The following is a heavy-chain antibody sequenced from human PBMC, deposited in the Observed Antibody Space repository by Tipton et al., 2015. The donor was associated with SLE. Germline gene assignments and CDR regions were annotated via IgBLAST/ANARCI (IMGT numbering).Heavy chain of an antibody. J-gene: IGHJ5*02. CDR1: GGSISSYY. CDR2: IYYTGRT. D-gene: IGHD3-9*01. CDR3: AKDAHYNWLISGNWFDP. V-gene: IGHV4-59*12. Sequence: TLSLTCTVSGGSISSYYWSWIRQPAGKGLEWIGYIYYTGRTSYNPSLESRVTMSIDTSKNEFSLKLRSVTAADTAIYYCAKDAHYNWLISGNWFDPWGQGSLVTVSS.